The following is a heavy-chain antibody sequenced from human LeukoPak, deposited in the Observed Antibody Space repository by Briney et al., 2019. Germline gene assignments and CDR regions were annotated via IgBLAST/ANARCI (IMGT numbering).Heavy chain of an antibody. D-gene: IGHD3-22*01. V-gene: IGHV4-38-2*02. CDR2: IYHSGST. CDR3: ARDYDSSGYCLDY. J-gene: IGHJ4*02. Sequence: KPSETLSLTCTVSGYSISSGYYWGWIRQPPGKGLEWIGSIYHSGSTYYNPSLKSRVTISVDTSKNQFPLKLSSVTAADTAVYYCARDYDSSGYCLDYWGQGTLVTVSS. CDR1: GYSISSGYY.